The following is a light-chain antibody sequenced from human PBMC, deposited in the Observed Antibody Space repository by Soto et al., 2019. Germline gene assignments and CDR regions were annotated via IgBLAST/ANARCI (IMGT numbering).Light chain of an antibody. CDR2: GAS. CDR3: QQYNNWPLYT. CDR1: QSVRSN. Sequence: EVVMTQSPSTLSVSPGERATLSCRASQSVRSNLAWYQQKPGQAPRLLIYGASTRATGIPARFSGSGSGTEFTLTISSRQSEDFAVYYCQQYNNWPLYTFGQGTKLEIK. V-gene: IGKV3D-15*01. J-gene: IGKJ2*01.